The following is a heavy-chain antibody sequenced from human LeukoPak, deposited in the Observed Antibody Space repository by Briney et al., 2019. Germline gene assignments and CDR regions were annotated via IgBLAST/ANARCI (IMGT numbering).Heavy chain of an antibody. D-gene: IGHD5-18*01. CDR3: AKESTSPWIQLWHPTPSFDY. CDR2: ISGSGGST. CDR1: GFTFSSYA. J-gene: IGHJ4*02. V-gene: IGHV3-23*01. Sequence: PGGSLRLSCAASGFTFSSYAMSWVRQAPGKGLEWVSAISGSGGSTYYADSVKGRFTISRDNSKNTLYLQMNSLRAEDTAVYYCAKESTSPWIQLWHPTPSFDYWGQGTLVTVSS.